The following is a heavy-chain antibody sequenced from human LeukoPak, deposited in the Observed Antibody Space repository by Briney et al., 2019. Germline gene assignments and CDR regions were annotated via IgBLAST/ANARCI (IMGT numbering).Heavy chain of an antibody. CDR1: GYTFTSYY. V-gene: IGHV1-46*01. D-gene: IGHD6-13*01. J-gene: IGHJ5*02. CDR2: INPSGGST. Sequence: ASVKVSCKASGYTFTSYYMHWVRQAPGQGLEWMGIINPSGGSTSYARKFQGRVTMTRDTSTSTVYMELSSLRSDDTAVYYCARSARIAAAAGNWFDPWGQGTLVTVSS. CDR3: ARSARIAAAAGNWFDP.